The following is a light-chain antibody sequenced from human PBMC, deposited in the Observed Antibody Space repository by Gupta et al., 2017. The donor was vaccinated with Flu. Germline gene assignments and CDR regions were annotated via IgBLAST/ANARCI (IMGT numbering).Light chain of an antibody. J-gene: IGKJ1*01. Sequence: DIQMTQSPSSLSASVGDRVTITCRASQSISSYLNWYPQKPGKAPKLLIYAASCLQSGVPSRFSGSGSRTEFTLTINSLQPEDFATYYCQQSYSTPWTFGQGTKVEIK. CDR2: AAS. V-gene: IGKV1-39*01. CDR3: QQSYSTPWT. CDR1: QSISSY.